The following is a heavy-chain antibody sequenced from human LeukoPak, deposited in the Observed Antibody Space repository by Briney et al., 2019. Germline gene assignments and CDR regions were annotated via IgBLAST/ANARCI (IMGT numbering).Heavy chain of an antibody. CDR2: VNRDGSET. CDR3: ARNNGMDV. Sequence: PGGPLGPSFAAPGSPRITHWLPWFGRVPGRGPEWVANVNRDGSETYYLDSVKGRFTISKDNAKNSLYLQMNSLRAEDTALYHCARNNGMDVWGQGTTVIVSS. J-gene: IGHJ6*02. V-gene: IGHV3-7*03. CDR1: GSPRITHW.